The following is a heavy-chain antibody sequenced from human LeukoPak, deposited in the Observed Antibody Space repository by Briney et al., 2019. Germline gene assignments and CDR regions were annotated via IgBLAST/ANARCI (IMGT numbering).Heavy chain of an antibody. CDR2: IKQDGSEK. J-gene: IGHJ4*02. D-gene: IGHD5-18*01. CDR1: GFTFSSYW. CDR3: ARGGSGYSYGKIGY. Sequence: PGGSLRLSCAASGFTFSSYWMSWVRQAPGKGLEWVANIKQDGSEKYYVDSVKGRFTISRDNAKNSLYLQMNSLRAEDTAVYYCARGGSGYSYGKIGYWGQGTLVTVSS. V-gene: IGHV3-7*01.